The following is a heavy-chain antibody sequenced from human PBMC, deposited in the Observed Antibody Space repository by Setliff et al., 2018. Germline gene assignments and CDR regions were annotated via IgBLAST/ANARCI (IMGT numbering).Heavy chain of an antibody. D-gene: IGHD3-3*01. CDR3: ARLSWNGLRYYGLDV. V-gene: IGHV4-59*01. Sequence: SETLSLTFNVSGVSISSYYWSWIRQPPGKGLESIGYIQKSGSTNYNPSLMSRVSISVDTSKNQFSLKLRSVTAADTAVYYCARLSWNGLRYYGLDVWGQGTTVTVSS. CDR1: GVSISSYY. CDR2: IQKSGST. J-gene: IGHJ6*02.